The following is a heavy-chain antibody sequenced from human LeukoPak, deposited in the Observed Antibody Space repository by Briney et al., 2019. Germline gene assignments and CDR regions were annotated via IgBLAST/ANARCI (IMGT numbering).Heavy chain of an antibody. CDR2: IYWDDDK. J-gene: IGHJ5*02. CDR1: GFSLSTSGVG. Sequence: SGPTLVNPTQTLTLTCTFSGFSLSTSGVGVGWIRQPPGKALEWLALIYWDDDKRYSPSLKSRLTITKDTSKNQVVLTMTNMDPVDTATYYCAHSLTEDYYDSSGFPFDPWGQGTLVTVSS. CDR3: AHSLTEDYYDSSGFPFDP. D-gene: IGHD3-22*01. V-gene: IGHV2-5*02.